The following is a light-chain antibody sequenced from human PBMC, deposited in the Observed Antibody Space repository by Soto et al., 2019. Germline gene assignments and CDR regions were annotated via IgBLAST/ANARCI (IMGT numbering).Light chain of an antibody. Sequence: DIQMTQSPSTLSASVGDRVTITCRASQSIDSWLAWYQQKPGKAPNLLIYDASTLQSGVPSRFSGSRSGTEFTLTISSLQPDDFATYYCQQYNSYGTFGQGTKVDIK. CDR1: QSIDSW. J-gene: IGKJ1*01. CDR2: DAS. CDR3: QQYNSYGT. V-gene: IGKV1-5*01.